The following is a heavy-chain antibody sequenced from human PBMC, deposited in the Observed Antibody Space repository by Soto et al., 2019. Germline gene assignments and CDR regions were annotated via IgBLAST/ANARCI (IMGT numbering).Heavy chain of an antibody. V-gene: IGHV3-23*01. CDR2: ISGSGGST. J-gene: IGHJ4*02. Sequence: GSLRLSCAASGFTFSSHAMSWVRQAPGKGLEWVSAISGSGGSTYYADSVKGRFTISRDNSKNTLYLQMNSLRAEDTAVYYCAKALGPYFSSTSCYGPLAYFDYWGQGTLVTVSS. D-gene: IGHD2-2*01. CDR1: GFTFSSHA. CDR3: AKALGPYFSSTSCYGPLAYFDY.